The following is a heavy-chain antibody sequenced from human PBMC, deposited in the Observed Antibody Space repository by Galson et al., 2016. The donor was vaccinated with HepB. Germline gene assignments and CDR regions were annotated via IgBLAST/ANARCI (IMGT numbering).Heavy chain of an antibody. CDR1: GHTFTRYY. D-gene: IGHD6-13*01. CDR3: ARGAGGDSRYYQYYYGMDV. V-gene: IGHV1-46*01. Sequence: SVKVSCKASGHTFTRYYIHWVRQAPGQGLEWIGVINPSGGSISYAQKFQGRVTMTRDTSTSTDYMELSSLRSEDTAVHNCARGAGGDSRYYQYYYGMDVWGQGTTVTGSS. CDR2: INPSGGSI. J-gene: IGHJ6*02.